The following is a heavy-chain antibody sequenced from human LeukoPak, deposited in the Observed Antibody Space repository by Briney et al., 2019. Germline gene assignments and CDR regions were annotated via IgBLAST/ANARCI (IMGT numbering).Heavy chain of an antibody. CDR3: ARHGYDTGNYQAHFDY. V-gene: IGHV1-18*01. CDR1: GYTFTSYG. CDR2: ISAYNGNT. D-gene: IGHD3-9*01. J-gene: IGHJ4*02. Sequence: ASVKVSCKASGYTFTSYGISWVRQAPGQGLEWMGWISAYNGNTNYAQKLQGRVTITTDTSTNTAYMELRSLRSDDTAVYYCARHGYDTGNYQAHFDYWGQGTLVTVSS.